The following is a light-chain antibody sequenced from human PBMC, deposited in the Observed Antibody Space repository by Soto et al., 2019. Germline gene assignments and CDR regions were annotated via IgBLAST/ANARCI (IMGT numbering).Light chain of an antibody. V-gene: IGKV3-11*01. CDR1: QSVSSSY. J-gene: IGKJ4*01. CDR2: DAS. Sequence: ENVLTQSPGTLSLSPGERATLSCRASQSVSSSYLAWYQQKPGQAPRLLIYDASNRATGIPARFSGSGSGTDFTLTISSLEPEDFAVYYCQQRSNWPLLTFGGGTKVDIK. CDR3: QQRSNWPLLT.